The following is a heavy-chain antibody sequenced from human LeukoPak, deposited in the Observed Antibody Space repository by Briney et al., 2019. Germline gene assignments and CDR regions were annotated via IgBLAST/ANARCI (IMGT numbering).Heavy chain of an antibody. V-gene: IGHV3-33*06. Sequence: PGGSLRLSCAASGFTFSSYGMHWVRQAPGKGLEWVAVIWYDGSNRYCADSVKGRFTISRDNSKNTLYLQMNSLRAEDTAVYYCAKDLTGYSSSWYGDYWGQGTLVTVSS. CDR3: AKDLTGYSSSWYGDY. J-gene: IGHJ4*02. CDR2: IWYDGSNR. D-gene: IGHD6-13*01. CDR1: GFTFSSYG.